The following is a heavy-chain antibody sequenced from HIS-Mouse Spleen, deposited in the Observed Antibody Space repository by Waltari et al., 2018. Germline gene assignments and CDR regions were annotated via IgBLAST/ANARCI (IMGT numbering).Heavy chain of an antibody. V-gene: IGHV3-33*06. Sequence: SSYGMHWVRQAPGKGLEWVAVIWYDGSNKYYADSVKGRFTISRDNSKNTLYLQMNSLRAEDTAVYYCAKDTFTIAAAVYYYGMDVWGQGTTVTVSS. J-gene: IGHJ6*02. CDR3: AKDTFTIAAAVYYYGMDV. CDR1: SSYG. D-gene: IGHD6-13*01. CDR2: IWYDGSNK.